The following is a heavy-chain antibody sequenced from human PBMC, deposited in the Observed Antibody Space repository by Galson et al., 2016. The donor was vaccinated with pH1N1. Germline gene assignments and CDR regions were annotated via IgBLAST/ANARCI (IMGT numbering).Heavy chain of an antibody. CDR2: MNIHGNTM. CDR1: GFAFGEYS. V-gene: IGHV3-48*04. D-gene: IGHD6-25*01. J-gene: IGHJ4*02. Sequence: SLRLSCAASGFAFGEYSVNWVRQTPGKRLEWLAYMNIHGNTMYYADSVKGRFTMSRDNAKNLLFLQMNSLKTEDTATYYCASGGSTSFDYWGQGTLVTVSS. CDR3: ASGGSTSFDY.